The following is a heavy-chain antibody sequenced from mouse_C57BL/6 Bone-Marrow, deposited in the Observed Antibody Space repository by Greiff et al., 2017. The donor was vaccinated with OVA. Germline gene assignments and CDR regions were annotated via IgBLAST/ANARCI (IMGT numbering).Heavy chain of an antibody. CDR1: GYTFTSYW. V-gene: IGHV1-7*01. Sequence: QVQLKESGAELAKPGASVKLSCKASGYTFTSYWMHWVKQRPGQGLEWIGYINPSSGYTKYNQKFKDKATLTADKSSSTAYMQLSSLTYADAAVYYCAGSYYGSCFWVAYWGQGTLVTVSA. D-gene: IGHD1-1*01. CDR2: INPSSGYT. J-gene: IGHJ3*01. CDR3: AGSYYGSCFWVAY.